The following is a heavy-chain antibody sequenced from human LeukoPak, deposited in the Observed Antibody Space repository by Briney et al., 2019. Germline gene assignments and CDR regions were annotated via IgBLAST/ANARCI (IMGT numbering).Heavy chain of an antibody. J-gene: IGHJ4*02. CDR1: GFPVSSNY. D-gene: IGHD6-19*01. Sequence: AGGSLRLSCAASGFPVSSNYMSWVRQAPGKGLEWVSASWRGGGTYVADSVKGRFTVSRDDSKNTLYLQMNGLRAEDTALYYCARPWADDSGFYISWGQGSLVTVSS. CDR2: SWRGGGT. V-gene: IGHV3-53*01. CDR3: ARPWADDSGFYIS.